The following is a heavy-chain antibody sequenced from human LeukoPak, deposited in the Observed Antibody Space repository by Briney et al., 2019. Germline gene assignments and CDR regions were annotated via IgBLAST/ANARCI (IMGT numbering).Heavy chain of an antibody. CDR3: ARLVTTAYWNWFDH. V-gene: IGHV4-38-2*01. Sequence: PSETLSLTCAVSGYSISSGYYWGWIRPPPGKGLEWTGSIYHSGSTYYNPSLKSRVTISVDTSKNQFSLKLSSVPAADTAVYYCARLVTTAYWNWFDHWGLGTLVTVSS. CDR1: GYSISSGYY. CDR2: IYHSGST. D-gene: IGHD2-21*01. J-gene: IGHJ5*02.